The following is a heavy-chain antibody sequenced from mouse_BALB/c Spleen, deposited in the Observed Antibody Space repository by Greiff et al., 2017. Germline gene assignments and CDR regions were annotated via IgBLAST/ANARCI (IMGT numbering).Heavy chain of an antibody. CDR1: GYTFTSYN. Sequence: QVQLQQPGAELVKPGASVKMSCKASGYTFTSYNMHWVKQTPGQGLEWIGAIYPGNGDTSYNQKFKGKATSTADKSSSTAYMQLSSLTSEDSAVYYCARAGSTMITTIPFMDYWGQGTSVTVSS. CDR2: IYPGNGDT. V-gene: IGHV1-12*01. J-gene: IGHJ4*01. CDR3: ARAGSTMITTIPFMDY. D-gene: IGHD2-4*01.